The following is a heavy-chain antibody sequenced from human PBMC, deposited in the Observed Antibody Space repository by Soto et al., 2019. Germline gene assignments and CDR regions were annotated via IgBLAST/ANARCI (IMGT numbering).Heavy chain of an antibody. Sequence: GGSLSLSCAASGFTFSSYAMSWVRQAPGKGLEWVSAISGSGGSTYYADSVKGRFTISRDNSKNTLYLQMNSLRAEDTAVYYCAKVGLEFDAFDIWGQGTMVTVSS. J-gene: IGHJ3*02. D-gene: IGHD3-10*01. CDR3: AKVGLEFDAFDI. CDR2: ISGSGGST. V-gene: IGHV3-23*01. CDR1: GFTFSSYA.